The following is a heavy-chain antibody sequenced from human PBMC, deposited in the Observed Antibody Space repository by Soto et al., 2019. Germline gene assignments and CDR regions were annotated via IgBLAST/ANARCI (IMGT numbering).Heavy chain of an antibody. V-gene: IGHV1-69*12. J-gene: IGHJ6*02. CDR2: IMLVFRTP. Sequence: QVQLEQSGAEVKKPGSSVKVSCKASGGTFRTAAVSWVRQAPGQGLEWMGGIMLVFRTPDYAQKFHGRVTITADESTSTAYMELSGLRSDDTAVYYCARDNDRPQLGGNYYYILDVWGQGTTITVSS. CDR3: ARDNDRPQLGGNYYYILDV. D-gene: IGHD2-8*01. CDR1: GGTFRTAA.